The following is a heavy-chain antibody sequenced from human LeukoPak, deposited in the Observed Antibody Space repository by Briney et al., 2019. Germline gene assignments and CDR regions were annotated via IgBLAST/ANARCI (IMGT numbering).Heavy chain of an antibody. Sequence: GGSLRLSCATSGFTFSSYGMHWVRQAPGKGLEYVAFIRYDGSNKYYADSVKGRFTISRDNAKNTLYLQMNSLRAEDTAVYYCARAPYYDSSGYYYDQAAIDYWGQGTLVTVSS. D-gene: IGHD3-22*01. J-gene: IGHJ4*02. CDR1: GFTFSSYG. V-gene: IGHV3-30*02. CDR3: ARAPYYDSSGYYYDQAAIDY. CDR2: IRYDGSNK.